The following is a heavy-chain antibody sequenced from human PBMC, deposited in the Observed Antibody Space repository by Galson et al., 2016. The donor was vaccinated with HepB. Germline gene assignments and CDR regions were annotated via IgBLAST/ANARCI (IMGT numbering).Heavy chain of an antibody. Sequence: TLSLTCTVSGGSISSGGYYWSWIRQHPGKGLEWFGYIYYSGSTYYNPSLRSRVTISADTSKNQFSQKLSSVTAADTAVYYCASWGYSSSRYSDYWGQGTLVTVSS. J-gene: IGHJ4*02. D-gene: IGHD6-13*01. V-gene: IGHV4-31*03. CDR1: GGSISSGGYY. CDR3: ASWGYSSSRYSDY. CDR2: IYYSGST.